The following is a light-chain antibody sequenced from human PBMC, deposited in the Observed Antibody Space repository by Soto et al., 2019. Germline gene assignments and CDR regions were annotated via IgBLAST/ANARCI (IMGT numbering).Light chain of an antibody. V-gene: IGKV3-20*01. CDR1: QSVSTRY. J-gene: IGKJ1*01. CDR2: GAS. CDR3: QQYGSSPPWT. Sequence: EIVLTQSPGTLSLSPGERATLSCRASQSVSTRYLAWYQQKPGQAPRLLIYGASSRATGIPDSFSGSGSGTDFTLTISRLEPEDVAVYYCQQYGSSPPWTFGQGPKVEIK.